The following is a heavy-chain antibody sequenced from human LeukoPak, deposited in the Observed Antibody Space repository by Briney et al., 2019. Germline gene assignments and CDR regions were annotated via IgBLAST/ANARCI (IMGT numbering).Heavy chain of an antibody. Sequence: PGGSLRLSCAASGFTFDDYAMHWVRQAPGKGLEWVSGISWNSGSIGYADSVKGRFTISRDNVKNSLYLQMNSLRAEDTAVYYCARSRALHIWGQGTMVTVSS. CDR1: GFTFDDYA. CDR2: ISWNSGSI. CDR3: ARSRALHI. J-gene: IGHJ3*02. V-gene: IGHV3-9*01.